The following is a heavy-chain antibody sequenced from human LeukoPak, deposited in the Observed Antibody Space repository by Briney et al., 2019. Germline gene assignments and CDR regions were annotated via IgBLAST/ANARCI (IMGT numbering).Heavy chain of an antibody. CDR2: IYYSGST. D-gene: IGHD2-15*01. CDR1: GGSISSYY. CDR3: ARGISTLDY. V-gene: IGHV4-59*01. J-gene: IGHJ4*02. Sequence: SETLSLTCTVFGGSISSYYWSWVRQPPGKGLEWIGYIYYSGSTDYNPSLKSRVTISVDTSKNQFSLKLSSVTAADTAVYYCARGISTLDYWGQGTLVTVSS.